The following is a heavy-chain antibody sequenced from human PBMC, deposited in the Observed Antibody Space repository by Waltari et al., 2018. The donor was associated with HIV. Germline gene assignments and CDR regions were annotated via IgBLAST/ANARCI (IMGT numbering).Heavy chain of an antibody. Sequence: QVRLQQWGTGLLKPSDTLSLTCAVYGGSFSGYYWSWIRQSPERGLEWIGEINHIGSATFNPSLKSLFTMSVDTSKNQFSLKMKSVTAADTSIFYCVRGGGTSGHDRYYDSWGQGTLVTVYS. CDR1: GGSFSGYY. CDR3: VRGGGTSGHDRYYDS. D-gene: IGHD6-25*01. V-gene: IGHV4-34*02. J-gene: IGHJ4*02. CDR2: INHIGSA.